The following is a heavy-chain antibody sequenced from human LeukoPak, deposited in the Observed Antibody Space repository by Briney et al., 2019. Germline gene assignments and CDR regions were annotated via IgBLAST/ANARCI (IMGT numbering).Heavy chain of an antibody. Sequence: GGSLRLSCAASGFTFSDYYMSWIRQAPGKGLEWVALISYDGSDKIYTDSVKGRFTISRDNSESTLYLQMDSLRGDDAAVYYCAKAVGRISWSFDYWGQGALVTVSS. D-gene: IGHD6-13*01. J-gene: IGHJ4*02. V-gene: IGHV3-30*18. CDR2: ISYDGSDK. CDR1: GFTFSDYY. CDR3: AKAVGRISWSFDY.